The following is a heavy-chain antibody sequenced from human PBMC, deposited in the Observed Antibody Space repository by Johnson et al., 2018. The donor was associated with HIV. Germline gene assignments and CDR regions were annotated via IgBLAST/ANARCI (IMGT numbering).Heavy chain of an antibody. CDR3: AREWIGQSSSCFRYACDI. J-gene: IGHJ3*02. V-gene: IGHV3-30*04. D-gene: IGHD6-13*01. CDR1: GFTFSSYA. CDR2: ISYDGSNK. Sequence: QVQLVESGGGVVQPGRSLRLSCAASGFTFSSYAMHWVRQAPGKGLEWVAVISYDGSNKYYADSVKGRFTISRDNSKNTLYLQMNSLRAEDTAVYYCAREWIGQSSSCFRYACDIGGQGTIVTVSS.